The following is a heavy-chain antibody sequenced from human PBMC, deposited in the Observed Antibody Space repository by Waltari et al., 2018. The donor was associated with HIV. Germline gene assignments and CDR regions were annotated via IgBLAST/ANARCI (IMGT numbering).Heavy chain of an antibody. V-gene: IGHV1-2*07. CDR2: INPNRGGT. D-gene: IGHD3-22*01. CDR1: GYTFSDYY. CDR3: ARVFRGTVNYFDSRLGH. Sequence: QVQLVQSGAEVKKPGASVKVSCKASGYTFSDYYMHWVRQAPGQGLEWMGWINPNRGGTRYADKFQGRVTMTRDTSISTAYMELSRLRFDDTAVYYCARVFRGTVNYFDSRLGHWGQGTLVTVSS. J-gene: IGHJ5*02.